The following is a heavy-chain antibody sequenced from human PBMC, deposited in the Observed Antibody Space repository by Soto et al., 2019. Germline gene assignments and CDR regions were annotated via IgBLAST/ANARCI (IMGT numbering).Heavy chain of an antibody. CDR1: GYTVTSYD. Sequence: QVQLVQSGAEVKMPGASVKVSCKASGYTVTSYDINWVRQATGQGPEWMGWMNPNSGDTHYAQTFQGRVTMTWNTSISTAYMELSSLRSEDTAMYYCARWYVGNSGDYWGQGTLVTVSS. D-gene: IGHD3-16*01. CDR3: ARWYVGNSGDY. CDR2: MNPNSGDT. V-gene: IGHV1-8*01. J-gene: IGHJ4*02.